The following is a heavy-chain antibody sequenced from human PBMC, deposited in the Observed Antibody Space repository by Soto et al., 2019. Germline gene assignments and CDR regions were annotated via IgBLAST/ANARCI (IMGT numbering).Heavy chain of an antibody. J-gene: IGHJ3*02. Sequence: SETLSLTCTVSGGSLSSGSYYWDWIPQPPGKGLEWIGNVYYSGSTNYNPSLESRVTISVDTSKNQFSLKLSSVTAADTAVYYCARQTDSYYTFDAFDIWGQGTMVTVSS. CDR2: VYYSGST. V-gene: IGHV4-39*01. D-gene: IGHD3-22*01. CDR3: ARQTDSYYTFDAFDI. CDR1: GGSLSSGSYY.